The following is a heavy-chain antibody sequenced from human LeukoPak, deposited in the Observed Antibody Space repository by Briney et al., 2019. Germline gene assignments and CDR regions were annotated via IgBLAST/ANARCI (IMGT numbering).Heavy chain of an antibody. CDR3: ARGGDYGDYVFHY. Sequence: SETLSLTCAVYGGSFSDYYWTWIRQPPGKGLEWIGEIYHSGSANYNPSLKSRVTISVDTSKNQFSLELYSVTAADTAVYYCARGGDYGDYVFHYWGQGTLVTVSS. V-gene: IGHV4-34*01. CDR2: IYHSGSA. D-gene: IGHD4-17*01. J-gene: IGHJ4*02. CDR1: GGSFSDYY.